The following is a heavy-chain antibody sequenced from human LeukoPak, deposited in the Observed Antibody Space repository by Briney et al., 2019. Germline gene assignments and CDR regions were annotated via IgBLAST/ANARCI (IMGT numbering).Heavy chain of an antibody. Sequence: GGSLTLSCAVSGFTFRNYWMYWVRHAPGEALVWVSRISGDGSTTTYADTVKGRFTISRDNAKNTLYLQMSSLRADDTAVYYCASSLLGVSPWGQGTLVTVSS. CDR3: ASSLLGVSP. CDR2: ISGDGSTT. V-gene: IGHV3-74*01. CDR1: GFTFRNYW. D-gene: IGHD3-3*01. J-gene: IGHJ4*02.